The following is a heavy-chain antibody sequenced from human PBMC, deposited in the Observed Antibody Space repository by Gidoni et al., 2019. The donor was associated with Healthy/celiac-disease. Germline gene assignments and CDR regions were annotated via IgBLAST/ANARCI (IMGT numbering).Heavy chain of an antibody. V-gene: IGHV3-9*01. CDR1: GFIFDDYA. D-gene: IGHD2-2*01. CDR3: TKDIGYCSSTSCLGFDY. J-gene: IGHJ4*02. Sequence: EVQLVESGGGLVQPGRSLRLSCAASGFIFDDYALHWVRQAPGKGLECVSGISWNSDTIGYADSVKGRFTISRDNAKNSLYLQMNSLRPEDTALYYCTKDIGYCSSTSCLGFDYWGQGTLVTVSS. CDR2: ISWNSDTI.